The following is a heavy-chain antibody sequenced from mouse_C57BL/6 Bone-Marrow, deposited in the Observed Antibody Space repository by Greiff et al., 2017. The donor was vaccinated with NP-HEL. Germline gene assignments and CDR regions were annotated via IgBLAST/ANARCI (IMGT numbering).Heavy chain of an antibody. D-gene: IGHD1-1*01. CDR2: IDPSDSYT. CDR1: GYTFTSYW. CDR3: AREKNYYGSIDAMDY. V-gene: IGHV1-69*01. Sequence: QVQLQQPGAELVMPGASVKLSCKASGYTFTSYWMHWVKQRPGQGLEWIGEIDPSDSYTNYNQKFKGKSTLTVDKSSSTAYMQLSSLTSEDSAVYYCAREKNYYGSIDAMDYWGQGTSVTVSS. J-gene: IGHJ4*01.